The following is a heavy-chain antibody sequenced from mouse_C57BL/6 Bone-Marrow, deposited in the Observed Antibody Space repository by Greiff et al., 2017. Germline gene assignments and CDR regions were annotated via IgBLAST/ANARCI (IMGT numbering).Heavy chain of an antibody. CDR2: IYPRSGNT. D-gene: IGHD1-1*01. Sequence: QVQLQQSGAELARPGASVKLSCKASGYTFTSYGISWVKQRTGQGLEWIGEIYPRSGNTYYNEKFKGKATLTADKSSSTAYMELRSLTSEDSAVYFCARGYYLYAMDYWGQGNSVTVSA. V-gene: IGHV1-81*01. CDR3: ARGYYLYAMDY. J-gene: IGHJ4*01. CDR1: GYTFTSYG.